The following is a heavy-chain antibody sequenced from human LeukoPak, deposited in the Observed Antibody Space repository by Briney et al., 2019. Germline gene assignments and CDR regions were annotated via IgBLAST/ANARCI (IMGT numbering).Heavy chain of an antibody. V-gene: IGHV1-3*01. D-gene: IGHD5-24*01. CDR3: ARGRSPEMATTPPGY. CDR2: INAGNGNT. J-gene: IGHJ4*02. CDR1: GYTFTSYA. Sequence: ASVKVSCKASGYTFTSYALHWVRQAPGQRLEWMGWINAGNGNTKYSQKFQGRVTITRDTSASTAYMELSSLRSEDTAVYYCARGRSPEMATTPPGYWGQGTLVTVSS.